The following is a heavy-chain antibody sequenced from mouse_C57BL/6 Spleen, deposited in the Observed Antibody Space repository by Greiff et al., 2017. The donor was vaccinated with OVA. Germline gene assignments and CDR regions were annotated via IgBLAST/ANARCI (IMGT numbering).Heavy chain of an antibody. CDR2: IYPGDGDT. Sequence: VKLMESGPELVKPGASVKISCKASGYAFSSSWMNWVKQRPGKGLEWIGRIYPGDGDTNYNGKFKGKATLTADKSSSTAYMQLSSLTSEDSAVYFCARFGFDYWGQGTTLTVSS. J-gene: IGHJ2*01. V-gene: IGHV1-82*01. CDR3: ARFGFDY. CDR1: GYAFSSSW.